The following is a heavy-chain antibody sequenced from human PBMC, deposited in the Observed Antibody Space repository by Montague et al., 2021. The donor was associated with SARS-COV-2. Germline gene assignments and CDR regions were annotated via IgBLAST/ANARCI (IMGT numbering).Heavy chain of an antibody. CDR2: INHSGST. V-gene: IGHV4-34*01. D-gene: IGHD3-22*01. Sequence: SETLSLTCAVYGGSFSGYYWSWIRQPPGKGLEWIGEINHSGSTKYNPSLKSRVTISVDTSKNQFYLKLSSVTAADAAVYYCARGTKRVVTYGDGSRGYASDNWGQGTLVTVSS. CDR1: GGSFSGYY. CDR3: ARGTKRVVTYGDGSRGYASDN. J-gene: IGHJ4*03.